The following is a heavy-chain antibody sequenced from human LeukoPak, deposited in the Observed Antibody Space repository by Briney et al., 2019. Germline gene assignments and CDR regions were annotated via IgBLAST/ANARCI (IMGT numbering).Heavy chain of an antibody. Sequence: GGSLRLSCAASGFTFSSYSMNWVRQAPGKGLEWVSSISSSSSYIYYADSVKGRFTISRDNAMNSLYLQMNSLRAEDTAVYYCARDGLGSSSWYGTFDYWGQGTLVTVSS. V-gene: IGHV3-21*01. D-gene: IGHD6-13*01. J-gene: IGHJ4*02. CDR3: ARDGLGSSSWYGTFDY. CDR2: ISSSSSYI. CDR1: GFTFSSYS.